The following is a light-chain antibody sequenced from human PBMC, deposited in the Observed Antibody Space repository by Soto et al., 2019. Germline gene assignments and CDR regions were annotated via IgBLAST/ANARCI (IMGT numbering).Light chain of an antibody. J-gene: IGLJ2*01. CDR3: SSYTSSTSVA. CDR2: AVS. V-gene: IGLV2-14*01. Sequence: QSVLTQPASVSGSPGQSITISCTGTSSDVGGYNYVSWYQQHPGKAPKLIIYAVSNRPSGVSHRFSGSKSGNTASLAISGLQAEDEAEYYCSSYTSSTSVAFGGGTKVTVL. CDR1: SSDVGGYNY.